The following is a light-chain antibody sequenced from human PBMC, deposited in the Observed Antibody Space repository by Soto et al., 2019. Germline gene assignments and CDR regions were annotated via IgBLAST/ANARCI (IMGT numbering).Light chain of an antibody. CDR3: QQYGTSPRT. CDR2: ATS. Sequence: EIVLTQSPGTLSLSPGEGATLSCRASQSVSSNFLAWYQQKPGQAPRLLIYATSSRATGIPDRFSGSGSGTDFTLTSSRLEPEDFAVYYCQQYGTSPRTFGQGTKVEIK. V-gene: IGKV3-20*01. CDR1: QSVSSNF. J-gene: IGKJ1*01.